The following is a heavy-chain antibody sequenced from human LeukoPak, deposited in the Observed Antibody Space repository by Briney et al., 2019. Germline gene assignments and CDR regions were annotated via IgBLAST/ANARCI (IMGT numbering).Heavy chain of an antibody. V-gene: IGHV3-33*08. J-gene: IGHJ4*02. CDR2: IWHDGRDE. CDR3: ARIMYDFWSPRYPLALKY. Sequence: PGRSQRLSCAASGFNFNNYAMHWVRQAPGKGPEWVAVIWHDGRDEFYVDSVKGRFTVSRDNSQSTLYLQMNSLRNEDTAVYYCARIMYDFWSPRYPLALKYWGQGNPVIVSS. CDR1: GFNFNNYA. D-gene: IGHD3-3*01.